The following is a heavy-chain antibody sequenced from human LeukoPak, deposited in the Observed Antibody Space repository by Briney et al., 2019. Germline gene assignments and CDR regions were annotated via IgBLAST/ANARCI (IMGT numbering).Heavy chain of an antibody. CDR2: INPNSGGT. V-gene: IGHV1-2*02. J-gene: IGHJ5*02. D-gene: IGHD3-10*01. CDR3: AREVRGFGELYWFDP. CDR1: GYTFTGYF. Sequence: ASVKVSCKTSGYTFTGYFIHWVRQAPGLGLEWMGWINPNSGGTNYAQKFQGRVTMTRDTSISTAYMELSRLRSDDTAVYYCAREVRGFGELYWFDPWGQGTLVTVSS.